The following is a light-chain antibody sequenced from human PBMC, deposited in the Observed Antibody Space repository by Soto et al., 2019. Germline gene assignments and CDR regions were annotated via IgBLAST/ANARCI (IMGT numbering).Light chain of an antibody. CDR3: HQYNTLSPYT. V-gene: IGKV1-5*03. CDR2: KAS. CDR1: QSVSDW. Sequence: DIQMTQSPSTLSASVGDRVTLTCRASQSVSDWLAWYQQKPGKAPKLLIYKASNLESGVPSRFRGSGSGTQFTLNNSSLQPDDSATIYCHQYNTLSPYTFGQGTKLEIQ. J-gene: IGKJ2*01.